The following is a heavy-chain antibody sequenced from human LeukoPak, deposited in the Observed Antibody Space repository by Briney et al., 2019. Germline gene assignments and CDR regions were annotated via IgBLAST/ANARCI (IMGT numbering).Heavy chain of an antibody. CDR2: ISSKTDGSTT. J-gene: IGHJ4*02. Sequence: PGGSLRLSCAASGFXFSNAWMSWVRQAPGKGLEWVGCISSKTDGSTTDYAAPVKGRFTISRNDSKNTLYQQMNSLKTEDTAVYYCTAQADYWGQGTLVTVSS. CDR3: TAQADY. CDR1: GFXFSNAW. V-gene: IGHV3-15*01.